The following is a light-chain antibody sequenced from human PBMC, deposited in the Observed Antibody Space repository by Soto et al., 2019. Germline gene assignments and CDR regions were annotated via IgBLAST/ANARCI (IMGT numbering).Light chain of an antibody. Sequence: ELVFTQSPGTLSLSPGERATLSCRASQTVRNNYLAWYQQKPGQAPRLLIYDASSRATGIPDRFSGGGSGTDFTLTISRXEPDDFAVYYCQQFSSYPLTFGGGTKVDTK. V-gene: IGKV3-20*01. CDR2: DAS. CDR3: QQFSSYPLT. CDR1: QTVRNNY. J-gene: IGKJ4*01.